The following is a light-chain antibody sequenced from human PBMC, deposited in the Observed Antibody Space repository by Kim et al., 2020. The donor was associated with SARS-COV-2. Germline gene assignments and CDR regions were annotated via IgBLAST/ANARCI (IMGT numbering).Light chain of an antibody. J-gene: IGLJ1*01. CDR1: NSDVGGYDY. V-gene: IGLV2-8*01. CDR3: SSYAGSNNFV. Sequence: QSALTQPPSASGSPGQSVTISCTGTNSDVGGYDYVSWYQHHPGKAPKLMIYEVSKRPSGVPDRFSGSKSGNTASLTVSGLQAEDEGDYYCSSYAGSNNFVFGTGTQLTVL. CDR2: EVS.